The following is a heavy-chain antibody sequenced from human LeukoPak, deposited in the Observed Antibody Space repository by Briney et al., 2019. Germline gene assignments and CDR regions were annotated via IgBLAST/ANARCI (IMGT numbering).Heavy chain of an antibody. J-gene: IGHJ4*02. V-gene: IGHV4-4*07. CDR2: IYTSGST. Sequence: PETLSLTCTVSGGSISSYYWSWIRQPAGKGLEWIGRIYTSGSTNYNPSLKSRVTMSVDTSKNQFSLKLSSVPAADTAVYYCAGQVVKITIFGVVKAAFDYWGQGTLVTVSS. CDR3: AGQVVKITIFGVVKAAFDY. CDR1: GGSISSYY. D-gene: IGHD3-3*01.